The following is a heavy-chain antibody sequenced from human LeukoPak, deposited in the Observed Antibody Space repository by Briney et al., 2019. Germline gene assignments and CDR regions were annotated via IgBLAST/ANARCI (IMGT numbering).Heavy chain of an antibody. CDR1: GYTFTSFG. J-gene: IGHJ4*02. D-gene: IGHD2-2*01. V-gene: IGHV1-18*04. Sequence: GPVKVSCKASGYTFTSFGITWVRQATGQGLEWMGWISTYNGDTNYAQKLQGRVTMTTDTSTSTAYMELRGLRSDDTAVYYCARVFSAAIRTDYWGQGTLVTVSS. CDR3: ARVFSAAIRTDY. CDR2: ISTYNGDT.